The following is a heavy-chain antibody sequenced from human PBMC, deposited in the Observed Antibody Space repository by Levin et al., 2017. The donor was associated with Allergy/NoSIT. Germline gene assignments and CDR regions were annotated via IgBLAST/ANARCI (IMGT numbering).Heavy chain of an antibody. D-gene: IGHD2-15*01. CDR2: IYYSGST. CDR1: GGSISSSSYY. J-gene: IGHJ6*02. V-gene: IGHV4-39*01. Sequence: SETLSLTCTVSGGSISSSSYYWGWIRQPPGKGLEWIGSIYYSGSTYYNPSLKSRVTISVDTSKNQFSLKLSSVTAADTAVYYCARHSRIVVVVAATLTGMDVWGQGTTVTVSS. CDR3: ARHSRIVVVVAATLTGMDV.